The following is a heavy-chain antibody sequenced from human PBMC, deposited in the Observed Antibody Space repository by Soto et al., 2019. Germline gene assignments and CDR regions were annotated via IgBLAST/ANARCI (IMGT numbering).Heavy chain of an antibody. Sequence: QVQLQESGPGLVKPSQTLSLTCTVSGGSISSGGYYWSWIRQHPGKGLEWIGYIYYSGSTYYNPSLKSRVTLSVDTSKNPFSLKLCSVTAAGTAVYYCARSFGVAPAGPFYYWGQGTLVTVSS. CDR2: IYYSGST. J-gene: IGHJ4*02. CDR3: ARSFGVAPAGPFYY. D-gene: IGHD2-2*01. CDR1: GGSISSGGYY. V-gene: IGHV4-31*03.